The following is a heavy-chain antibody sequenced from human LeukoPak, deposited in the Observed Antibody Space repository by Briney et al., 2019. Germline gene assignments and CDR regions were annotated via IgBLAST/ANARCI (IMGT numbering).Heavy chain of an antibody. V-gene: IGHV3-74*01. CDR1: GFTFSSYW. CDR2: INSDGSTT. Sequence: PGGSLRLSCAASGFTFSSYWMHWVRQAPGKGLVWVSRINSDGSTTSYADSVKGRFTIPRDNAKNTLYLQMNSLRAEDTAVYYCARALDCNATTCPRAFHYWGQGTLVTVSS. D-gene: IGHD2-2*01. J-gene: IGHJ4*02. CDR3: ARALDCNATTCPRAFHY.